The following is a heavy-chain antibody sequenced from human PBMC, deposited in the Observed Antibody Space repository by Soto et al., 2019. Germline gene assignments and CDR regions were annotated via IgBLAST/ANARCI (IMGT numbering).Heavy chain of an antibody. Sequence: SETLSLTCTVSGGSISSSSYYWGWIRQPPGKGLEWIGSIYYSGSTYYNPSLKSRVTISVDTSKNQFSLKLSSVTAADTAVYYCARKGASHEPFYYYYYMDVWGKGTTVTVSS. CDR1: GGSISSSSYY. D-gene: IGHD2-2*01. V-gene: IGHV4-39*01. CDR2: IYYSGST. J-gene: IGHJ6*03. CDR3: ARKGASHEPFYYYYYMDV.